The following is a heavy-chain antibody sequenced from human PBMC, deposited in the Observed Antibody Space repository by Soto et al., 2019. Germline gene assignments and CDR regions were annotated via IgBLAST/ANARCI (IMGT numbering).Heavy chain of an antibody. V-gene: IGHV3-7*01. CDR2: IKKDGSEE. D-gene: IGHD2-2*03. J-gene: IGHJ5*02. CDR3: AKDGGYCSSTSCYEGINWFDP. CDR1: GFTFSSSW. Sequence: PGGSLRLSCVASGFTFSSSWMTWVRQAPGKGLEWVANIKKDGSEEHFVDSVKGRFTISRDNSKNTLYLQMNSLRAEDTAVYYCAKDGGYCSSTSCYEGINWFDPWGQGTLVTVSS.